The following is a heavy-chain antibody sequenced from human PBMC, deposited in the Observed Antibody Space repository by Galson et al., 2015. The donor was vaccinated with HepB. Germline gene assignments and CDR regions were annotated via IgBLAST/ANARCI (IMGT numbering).Heavy chain of an antibody. J-gene: IGHJ4*02. CDR1: GFTFSNAW. D-gene: IGHD6-13*01. V-gene: IGHV3-15*01. CDR2: IKSKTDGGTT. Sequence: SLRLSCAASGFTFSNAWMSWVRQAPGKGLEWVGRIKSKTDGGTTDYAAPVKGSFTISRDDTKNTLYLKMNSLKTEDTALYYCTTKDSSSWSLPYWGQGTLVTVSS. CDR3: TTKDSSSWSLPY.